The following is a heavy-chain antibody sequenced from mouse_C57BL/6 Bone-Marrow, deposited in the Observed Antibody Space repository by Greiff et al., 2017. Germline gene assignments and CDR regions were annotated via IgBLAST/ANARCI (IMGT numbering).Heavy chain of an antibody. CDR3: TTKGYDGGWYFDV. D-gene: IGHD2-2*01. Sequence: VQLQQSGAELVRPGASVKLSCTASGFNIKDDYMHWVKQRPDQGLEWIGWIDPENGDTEYASKFQGKAPIAADTSSNTAYLQLSSLTSEDTAVYYCTTKGYDGGWYFDVWGTGTTVTVSS. CDR1: GFNIKDDY. CDR2: IDPENGDT. V-gene: IGHV14-4*01. J-gene: IGHJ1*03.